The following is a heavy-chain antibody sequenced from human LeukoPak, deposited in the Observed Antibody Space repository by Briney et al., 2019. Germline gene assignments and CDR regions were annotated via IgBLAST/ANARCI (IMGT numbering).Heavy chain of an antibody. CDR1: GFTFSNYG. J-gene: IGHJ4*02. Sequence: GGSLRLSCATSGFTFSNYGMHWVRQAPGKGLEWVAFIRFDGSTKYYADSVKGRFTISRDNSKNTLYLQMNSLRAEDTAVYYCAKDFGGQNYDILTGQNGYFDYWGQGTLVTVSS. CDR2: IRFDGSTK. V-gene: IGHV3-30*02. CDR3: AKDFGGQNYDILTGQNGYFDY. D-gene: IGHD3-9*01.